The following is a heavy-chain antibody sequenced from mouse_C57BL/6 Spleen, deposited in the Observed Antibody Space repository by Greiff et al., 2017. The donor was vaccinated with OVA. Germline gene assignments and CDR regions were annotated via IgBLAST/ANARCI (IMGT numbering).Heavy chain of an antibody. CDR1: GFTFSDFY. J-gene: IGHJ1*03. Sequence: EVNVVESGGGLVQSGRSLRLSCATSGFTFSDFYMEWVRQAPGKGLEWIAASRNKANDYTTEYSASVKGRFIVSRDTSQSILYLQMHALRAEDTASYYCARAYYYGSSHWYFDVWGTGTTVTVSS. D-gene: IGHD1-1*01. CDR3: ARAYYYGSSHWYFDV. V-gene: IGHV7-1*01. CDR2: SRNKANDYTT.